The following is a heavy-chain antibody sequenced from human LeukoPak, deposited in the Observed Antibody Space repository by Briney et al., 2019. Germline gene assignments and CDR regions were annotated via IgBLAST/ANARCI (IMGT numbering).Heavy chain of an antibody. CDR2: ISGSGGST. Sequence: PGGSLRLSCAASGFTFSSYAMSWVRQAPGKGLEWVSAISGSGGSTYYADSVKGRFTISRDNSKNTLYLQMNSLRAEDTAVYYCAGYYYDSSGRVHWFDPWGQGTLVTVSS. D-gene: IGHD3-22*01. CDR1: GFTFSSYA. CDR3: AGYYYDSSGRVHWFDP. V-gene: IGHV3-23*01. J-gene: IGHJ5*02.